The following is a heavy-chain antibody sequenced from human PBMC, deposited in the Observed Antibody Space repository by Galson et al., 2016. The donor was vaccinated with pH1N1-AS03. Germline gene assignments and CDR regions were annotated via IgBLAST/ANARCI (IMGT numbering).Heavy chain of an antibody. CDR3: AHRHGGNSHYFGY. CDR1: GFSHSASGVA. V-gene: IGHV2-5*02. D-gene: IGHD4-23*01. CDR2: IYWDDDK. J-gene: IGHJ4*02. Sequence: PALVKPPQTLTLTCTLSGFSHSASGVAVAWIRQPPGNALEWLALIYWDDDKRYSHPLRDKLTITKDSSPNQVVLQMTNMDPVDTATYYCAHRHGGNSHYFGYWGPGTLVTVSS.